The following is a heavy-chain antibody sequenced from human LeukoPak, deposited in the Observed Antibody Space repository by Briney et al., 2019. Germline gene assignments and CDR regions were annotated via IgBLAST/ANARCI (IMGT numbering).Heavy chain of an antibody. Sequence: GASLRLSCGTSGFTFSSYGMTWVRQAPGKGLEWVSSINSSGGIAYYADSVKGRFTISRDNSRNTLFLQMHSLRAEDTAIYYCAKDQGELRFDPWGQGTLVTVSS. CDR2: INSSGGIA. J-gene: IGHJ5*02. CDR1: GFTFSSYG. V-gene: IGHV3-23*01. D-gene: IGHD1-26*01. CDR3: AKDQGELRFDP.